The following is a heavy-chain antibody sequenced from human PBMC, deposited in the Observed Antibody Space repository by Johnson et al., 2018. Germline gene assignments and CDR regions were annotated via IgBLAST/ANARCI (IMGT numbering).Heavy chain of an antibody. V-gene: IGHV3-74*01. CDR2: ISSDGSST. CDR3: ATGDSHAFDI. CDR1: GFTLSSYW. D-gene: IGHD7-27*01. Sequence: VQLVESGGGLVQPGGSLRLSCAASGFTLSSYWMHWVRQAPGKGLVWVSRISSDGSSTSYADSVKGRFTISRDNAKNTLYLQMNRLRVEDTAVYYCATGDSHAFDIWGQGTMVSVSS. J-gene: IGHJ3*02.